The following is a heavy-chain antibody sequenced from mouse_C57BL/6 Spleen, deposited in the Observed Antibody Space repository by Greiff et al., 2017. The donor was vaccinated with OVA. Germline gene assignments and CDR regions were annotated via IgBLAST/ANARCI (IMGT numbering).Heavy chain of an antibody. Sequence: EVKLMESEGGLVQPGSSMKLSCTASGFTFSDYYMAWVRQVPEKGLEWVANINYDGSSTYYLDSLKSRFIISRDNAKNILYLQMSSLKSEDTATYYCARNWDWYFDYWGQGTTLTVSS. D-gene: IGHD4-1*01. J-gene: IGHJ2*01. CDR1: GFTFSDYY. CDR3: ARNWDWYFDY. CDR2: INYDGSST. V-gene: IGHV5-16*01.